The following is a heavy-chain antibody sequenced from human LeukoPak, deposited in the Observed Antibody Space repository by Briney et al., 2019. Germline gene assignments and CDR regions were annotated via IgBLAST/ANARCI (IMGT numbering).Heavy chain of an antibody. V-gene: IGHV4-59*12. Sequence: SETLSLTCTVSGGSISSYYWSWIRQPPGKGLEWIGYIYYSGSTNYNPSLKSRVTISVDTSKNQFSLKLSSVTPEDTAVYYCARSFLGEKAARNNYFYYMDVWGKGTTVTVSS. J-gene: IGHJ6*03. CDR1: GGSISSYY. CDR3: ARSFLGEKAARNNYFYYMDV. CDR2: IYYSGST. D-gene: IGHD3-10*01.